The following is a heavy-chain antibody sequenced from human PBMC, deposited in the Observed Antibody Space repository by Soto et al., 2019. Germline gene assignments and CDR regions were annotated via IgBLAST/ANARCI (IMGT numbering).Heavy chain of an antibody. CDR3: AAFHETYCSGGSCPPAY. Sequence: QVQLVESGGGVVQPGRSLRLSCAASGFTFSSYAMHWVRQAPGKGLEWVAVISYDGSNKYYADSVMGRFTISRDNSKNKLYLQMNSLRAEDTAVYYCAAFHETYCSGGSCPPAYWGQGTLVTVSS. CDR2: ISYDGSNK. D-gene: IGHD2-15*01. V-gene: IGHV3-30-3*01. J-gene: IGHJ4*02. CDR1: GFTFSSYA.